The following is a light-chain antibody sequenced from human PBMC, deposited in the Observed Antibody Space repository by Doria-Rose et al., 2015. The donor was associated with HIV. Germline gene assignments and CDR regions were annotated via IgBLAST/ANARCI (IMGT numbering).Light chain of an antibody. J-gene: IGKJ2*01. CDR1: QGIGSD. CDR2: RAS. CDR3: QQYSQWPPYT. Sequence: TQSPATLSVSPGERATLSCRASQGIGSDLAWYQQKPGQAPRLLIYRASIRATGIPPRFTGGGSGTEFTLTVSSLQSEDFAVYFCQQYSQWPPYTFGQGTKLEVK. V-gene: IGKV3-15*01.